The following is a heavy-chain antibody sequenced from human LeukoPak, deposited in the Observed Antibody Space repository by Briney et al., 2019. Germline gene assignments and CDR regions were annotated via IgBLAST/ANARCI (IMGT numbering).Heavy chain of an antibody. CDR1: GFTFSSYA. Sequence: GGSLRLSCAASGFTFSSYAMSWVRQAPGKGLEWVADISGSGDSTYYADSVKGRFTISRDNSKNTLYLQMNSLRAEDSAIYYCAKRVSYSSGSHFDYWGQGTLVTVSS. CDR3: AKRVSYSSGSHFDY. D-gene: IGHD3-10*01. J-gene: IGHJ4*02. CDR2: ISGSGDST. V-gene: IGHV3-23*01.